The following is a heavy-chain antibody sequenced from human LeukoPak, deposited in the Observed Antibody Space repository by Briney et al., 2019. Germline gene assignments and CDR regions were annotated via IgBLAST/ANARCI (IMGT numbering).Heavy chain of an antibody. CDR3: ARLRADYDILTGYYPDY. Sequence: SETLSLTCTVSGGSISSSSYYWGWIRQPPGKGLEWIGSICYSGSTYYNPSLKSRVTISVDTSKNQFSLKLSSVTAADTAVYYCARLRADYDILTGYYPDYWGQGTLVTVSS. J-gene: IGHJ4*02. D-gene: IGHD3-9*01. CDR2: ICYSGST. CDR1: GGSISSSSYY. V-gene: IGHV4-39*01.